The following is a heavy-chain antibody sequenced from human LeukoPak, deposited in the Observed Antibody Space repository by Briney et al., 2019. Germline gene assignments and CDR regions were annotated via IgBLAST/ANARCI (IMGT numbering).Heavy chain of an antibody. Sequence: ASVTVSCKASGYTXTGYYMHWVRQAPGQGLEWMGWINPNSGGTNYAQKFQGRVTMTRDTSISTAYMELSRLRSDDTAVYYCARAPYYYDSSGPIDYWGQGTLVTVSS. V-gene: IGHV1-2*02. CDR2: INPNSGGT. CDR1: GYTXTGYY. D-gene: IGHD3-22*01. J-gene: IGHJ4*02. CDR3: ARAPYYYDSSGPIDY.